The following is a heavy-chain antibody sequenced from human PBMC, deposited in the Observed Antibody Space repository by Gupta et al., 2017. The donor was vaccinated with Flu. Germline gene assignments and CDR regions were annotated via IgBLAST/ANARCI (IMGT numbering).Heavy chain of an antibody. V-gene: IGHV4-38-2*01. J-gene: IGHJ4*02. D-gene: IGHD3-22*01. CDR2: IYHSGST. Sequence: QVQLQESGPGLVKPSETLSLTCAVSGYSISSGYHWGWIRQPPGKGLEWIGSIYHSGSTYYNPSLKSRVTISVDTSKNQFSLKLSSVTAADTAGYYCARGRTYYDDSSGYAPAYYFDYWGQGTLVTGSA. CDR3: ARGRTYYDDSSGYAPAYYFDY. CDR1: GYSISSGYH.